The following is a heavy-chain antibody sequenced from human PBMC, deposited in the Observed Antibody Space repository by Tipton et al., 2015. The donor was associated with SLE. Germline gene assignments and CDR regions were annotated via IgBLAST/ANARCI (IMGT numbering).Heavy chain of an antibody. CDR3: ARDWRDSGWYGGFDS. J-gene: IGHJ4*02. CDR1: GGSLSGFY. CDR2: INYSGST. V-gene: IGHV4-34*01. Sequence: TLSLTCAVYGGSLSGFYWSWIRQSPGKGLEWIGEINYSGSTKYNPSLKSRVTISVDASRNQFSLKMSFMTAVDTAVYYCARDWRDSGWYGGFDSWAQGTLVTVSS. D-gene: IGHD6-19*01.